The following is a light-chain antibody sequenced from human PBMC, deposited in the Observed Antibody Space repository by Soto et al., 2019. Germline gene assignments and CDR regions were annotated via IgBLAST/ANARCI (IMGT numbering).Light chain of an antibody. J-gene: IGLJ1*01. CDR2: DVT. Sequence: QSALTQPASVSGSPGQSITISCTGTSSDIGAYNYVFWYQQYPGKAPKLMISDVTNRPSGVSDRFSGSKSGNMASLTISGLQSEDEADYYCSSYGSVNTQVFGTGTKLTVL. CDR3: SSYGSVNTQV. CDR1: SSDIGAYNY. V-gene: IGLV2-14*03.